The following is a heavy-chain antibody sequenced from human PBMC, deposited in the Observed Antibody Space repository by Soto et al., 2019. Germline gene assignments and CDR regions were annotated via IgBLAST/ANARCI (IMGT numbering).Heavy chain of an antibody. CDR1: GGTFSSYA. CDR3: ATQGLPNYYYDGMDV. J-gene: IGHJ6*02. CDR2: IIPIFGTA. V-gene: IGHV1-69*12. D-gene: IGHD5-18*01. Sequence: VQLVQSGAEVKKPGCSVKVSCKASGGTFSSYAISWVRQAPGQALEWMGGIIPIFGTANYAQKFQGRVTILADETTSTAYMELSSLRSEDTAVYYCATQGLPNYYYDGMDVWGQGTTVSVSS.